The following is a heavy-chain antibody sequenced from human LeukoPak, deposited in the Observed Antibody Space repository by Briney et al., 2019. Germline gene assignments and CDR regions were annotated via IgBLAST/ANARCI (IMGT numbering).Heavy chain of an antibody. CDR3: ARGRKRFLEWLLHPRAFDI. CDR2: IYYSESA. V-gene: IGHV4-30-4*08. J-gene: IGHJ3*02. Sequence: SETLSLTCTVSGASITSGDYYWSWIRQPPGKGLEWIGYIYYSESAYYNPSLMSRLTISIDTSKNQFSLKLSSVTAADTAVYYCARGRKRFLEWLLHPRAFDIWGQGTMVTVSS. CDR1: GASITSGDYY. D-gene: IGHD3-3*01.